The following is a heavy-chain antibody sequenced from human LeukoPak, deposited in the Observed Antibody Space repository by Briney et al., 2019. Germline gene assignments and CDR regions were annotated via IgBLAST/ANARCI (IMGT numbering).Heavy chain of an antibody. CDR3: ARDALLWFGEGGYYFDY. Sequence: GGSLRLSCAVSGLTFSSHSMNWVRQAPGKGLEWLSHISSSSSTIYYADSVKGRFTISRDNAKNSLYLQMNRLRAEDAAVYYCARDALLWFGEGGYYFDYWGQGTLVTVSS. J-gene: IGHJ4*02. D-gene: IGHD3-10*01. CDR1: GLTFSSHS. CDR2: ISSSSSTI. V-gene: IGHV3-48*01.